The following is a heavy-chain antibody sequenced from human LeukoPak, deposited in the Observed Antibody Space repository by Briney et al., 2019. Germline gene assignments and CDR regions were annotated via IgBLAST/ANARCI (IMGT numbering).Heavy chain of an antibody. CDR1: GGTFSSYA. D-gene: IGHD1-20*01. CDR2: IIPIFGTA. Sequence: SVKVSCKASGGTFSSYAISWVRQAPGQGLEWMGGIIPIFGTANYAQKFQGRVTITADESTSTAYMELSSLRSEDTAVYYCARVTAYYYYGMDVWGQGTTVTVSS. CDR3: ARVTAYYYYGMDV. J-gene: IGHJ6*02. V-gene: IGHV1-69*13.